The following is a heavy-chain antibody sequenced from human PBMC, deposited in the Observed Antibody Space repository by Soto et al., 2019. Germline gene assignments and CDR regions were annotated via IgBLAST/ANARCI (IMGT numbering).Heavy chain of an antibody. CDR2: IYYSGST. CDR3: ARRGTGDSSGYYYDWFDP. Sequence: SETLSLTCTVSGVSISSYYWSWIRQPPGKGLEWIGYIYYSGSTNYNPSLKSRVTISVDTSKNQFSLKLSSVTAADTAVYYFARRGTGDSSGYYYDWFDPWGQGTLVTVS. V-gene: IGHV4-59*01. CDR1: GVSISSYY. D-gene: IGHD3-22*01. J-gene: IGHJ5*02.